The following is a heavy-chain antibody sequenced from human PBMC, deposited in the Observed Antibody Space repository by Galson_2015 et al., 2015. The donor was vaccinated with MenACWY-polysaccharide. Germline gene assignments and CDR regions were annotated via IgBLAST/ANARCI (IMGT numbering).Heavy chain of an antibody. CDR1: GFTFDDYA. CDR2: IRWNSVTI. V-gene: IGHV3-9*01. CDR3: AKSPEWYCSGGSCLTLDY. J-gene: IGHJ4*02. Sequence: SLRLSCAASGFTFDDYAMHWVRQAPGKGLEWVSGIRWNSVTIGYADSVKGRFTISRDNAKNSLYLQMNSLRTEDTALYYCAKSPEWYCSGGSCLTLDYWGQGTLVTVSS. D-gene: IGHD2-15*01.